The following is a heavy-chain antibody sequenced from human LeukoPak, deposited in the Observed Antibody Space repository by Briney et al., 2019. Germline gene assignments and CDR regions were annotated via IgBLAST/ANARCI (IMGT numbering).Heavy chain of an antibody. CDR2: IIPIFGTA. D-gene: IGHD6-13*01. CDR1: GGTFSSYA. J-gene: IGHJ4*02. Sequence: SVKVSCKASGGTFSSYAISWVRQAPGQGLGWMGGIIPIFGTANYAQKFQGRVTITADESTSTAYMELSSLRSEDTAVYYCARAGSGIAAAGNYFDYWGQGTLVTVSS. CDR3: ARAGSGIAAAGNYFDY. V-gene: IGHV1-69*13.